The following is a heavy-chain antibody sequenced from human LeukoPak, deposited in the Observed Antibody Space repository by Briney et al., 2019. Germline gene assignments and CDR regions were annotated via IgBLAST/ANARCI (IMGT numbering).Heavy chain of an antibody. CDR2: ISGSVGST. Sequence: GGSLRLSCAASGFTFSSYALSWLRHPPGKRLQSLSTISGSVGSTYYAESVKGRFTISRDNSNNTLYLQMNSLRAEDTAIYYCAKGHSGSWSQTFYWGQGTLVTVSS. V-gene: IGHV3-23*01. J-gene: IGHJ4*02. CDR1: GFTFSSYA. D-gene: IGHD1-26*01. CDR3: AKGHSGSWSQTFY.